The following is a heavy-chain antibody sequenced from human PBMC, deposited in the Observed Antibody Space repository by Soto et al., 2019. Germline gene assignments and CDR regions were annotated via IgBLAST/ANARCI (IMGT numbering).Heavy chain of an antibody. CDR2: ISYDGSNK. Sequence: QVQLVESGGGVVQPGRSLGLSCAASGFTFSSYAMHWVHQAPGKGLEWVAVISYDGSNKYYADSVKGRFTISRDNSKNTLYLQMNSLRAEDTAVYYCAREAGNGADYWGQGTLVTVSS. J-gene: IGHJ4*02. V-gene: IGHV3-30-3*01. D-gene: IGHD1-1*01. CDR3: AREAGNGADY. CDR1: GFTFSSYA.